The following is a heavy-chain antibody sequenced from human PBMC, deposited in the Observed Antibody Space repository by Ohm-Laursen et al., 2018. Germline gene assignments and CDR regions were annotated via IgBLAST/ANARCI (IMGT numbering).Heavy chain of an antibody. Sequence: GSLRLSCSASGFTFSRYEMNWVRQAPGKGLEWVSYISSRGSTIYYADSVKDRFTISRDNAKNSLYLQMNSLRAEDTAVYYCARDLVAVAESSYYYYGMDVWGQGTTVTVSS. D-gene: IGHD6-19*01. CDR1: GFTFSRYE. CDR3: ARDLVAVAESSYYYYGMDV. V-gene: IGHV3-48*03. CDR2: ISSRGSTI. J-gene: IGHJ6*02.